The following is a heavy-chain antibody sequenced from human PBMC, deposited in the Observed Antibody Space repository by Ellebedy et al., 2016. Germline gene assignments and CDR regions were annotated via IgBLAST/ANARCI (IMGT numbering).Heavy chain of an antibody. Sequence: ASVKVSCKASGYTFTSYGISWVRQATGQGLEWMGWISGLHGNTNYTQKFQGRVTITRDTSASTAYMELSSLRSEDTAVYYCAREGCSSDVCNRGYYYGMDVWGQGTTVTVSS. J-gene: IGHJ6*02. CDR2: ISGLHGNT. CDR1: GYTFTSYG. D-gene: IGHD2-8*01. CDR3: AREGCSSDVCNRGYYYGMDV. V-gene: IGHV1-18*01.